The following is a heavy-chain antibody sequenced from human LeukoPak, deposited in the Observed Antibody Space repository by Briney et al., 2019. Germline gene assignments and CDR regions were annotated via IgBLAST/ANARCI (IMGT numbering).Heavy chain of an antibody. CDR2: TYYSGST. CDR1: GGSISSYY. V-gene: IGHV4-59*01. J-gene: IGHJ4*02. Sequence: SETLSLTCTVSGGSISSYYWSWIRQPPGKGLEWIGYTYYSGSTNHNPSLKSRVTISVDTSKNQFSLKLSSVTAADTAVYYCASVLGSSLPIWGQGTLVTVSS. CDR3: ASVLGSSLPI. D-gene: IGHD2-15*01.